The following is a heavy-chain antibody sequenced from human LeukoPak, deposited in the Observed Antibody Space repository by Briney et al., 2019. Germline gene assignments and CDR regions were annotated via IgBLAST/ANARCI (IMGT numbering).Heavy chain of an antibody. Sequence: ASVKVSCKASGYTFTDYYMHWVRQAPGQGLEWMGWINPNNGGTNYVQNFQGRVTMTRDTSISTAYMELSGLRSDDTAMYYCARGYYDFWIGYWGQGTLVTVSS. CDR2: INPNNGGT. CDR3: ARGYYDFWIGY. V-gene: IGHV1-2*02. CDR1: GYTFTDYY. J-gene: IGHJ4*02. D-gene: IGHD3-3*01.